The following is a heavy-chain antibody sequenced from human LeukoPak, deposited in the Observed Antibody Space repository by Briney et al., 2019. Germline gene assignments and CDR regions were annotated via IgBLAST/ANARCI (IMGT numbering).Heavy chain of an antibody. J-gene: IGHJ2*01. CDR1: GFTFSSYA. Sequence: PGGSLRLSCAASGFTFSSYAMSWVRQAPGKGLEWVSAISGSGGSSYYADSVKGRFTISRDNSKNTLYLQMNSPRAEDTAVYYCAKGSWDSSGYRYFDLWGRGTLVTVSS. D-gene: IGHD3-22*01. V-gene: IGHV3-23*01. CDR3: AKGSWDSSGYRYFDL. CDR2: ISGSGGSS.